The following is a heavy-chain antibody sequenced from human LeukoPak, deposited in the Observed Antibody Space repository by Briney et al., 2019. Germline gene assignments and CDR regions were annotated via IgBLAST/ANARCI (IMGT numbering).Heavy chain of an antibody. J-gene: IGHJ4*02. D-gene: IGHD3-22*01. CDR2: ISRSSTYI. CDR1: GFIFRNYV. V-gene: IGHV3-21*01. Sequence: PGGSLRLSCAASGFIFRNYVVAWVRQAPGKGLEWVSSISRSSTYIYYADSVKGRFTVSRDNAKNSVYLQMNSLRTEDTAVYYCARDGFRTHYYESTGYDLDYWGQGTLVTVSS. CDR3: ARDGFRTHYYESTGYDLDY.